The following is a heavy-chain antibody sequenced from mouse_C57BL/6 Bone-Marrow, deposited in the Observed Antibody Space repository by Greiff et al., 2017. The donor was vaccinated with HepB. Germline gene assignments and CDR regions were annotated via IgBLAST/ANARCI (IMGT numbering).Heavy chain of an antibody. D-gene: IGHD1-1*01. Sequence: EVKVVESGGDLVKPGGSLKLSCAASGFTFSSYGMSWVRQTPDKRLEWVATISSGGSYTYYPDSVKGRITISRDNAKNTLYLQMSSLKSEDTAMYYCARHGSSPHWYFDVWGTGTTVTVSS. CDR3: ARHGSSPHWYFDV. J-gene: IGHJ1*03. CDR2: ISSGGSYT. V-gene: IGHV5-6*01. CDR1: GFTFSSYG.